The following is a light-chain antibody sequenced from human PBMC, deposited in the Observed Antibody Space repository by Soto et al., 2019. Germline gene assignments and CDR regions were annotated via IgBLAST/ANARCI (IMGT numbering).Light chain of an antibody. V-gene: IGLV2-14*03. CDR2: DVI. CDR1: SSDIGGYKY. Sequence: QSALTQPASVSGSLGQSITISCTGSSSDIGGYKYVSWYQHHPGKAPQLIIFDVINRPSGVSNRFSGSKSGNTASLTIFGLQAEDEADYYCFSYTSSTMYVFGTGTKVTVL. J-gene: IGLJ1*01. CDR3: FSYTSSTMYV.